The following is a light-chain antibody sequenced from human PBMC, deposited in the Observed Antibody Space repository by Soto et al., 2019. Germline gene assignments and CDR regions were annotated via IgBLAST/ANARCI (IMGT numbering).Light chain of an antibody. V-gene: IGLV1-47*01. CDR1: SSNIGNNY. CDR3: AAWDNSLSAWV. J-gene: IGLJ3*02. CDR2: KND. Sequence: QPVLTQPPSASGTPGQRVTISCSGSSSNIGNNYVYWYQQVPGTAPKLLIYKNDQRPSGVPDRFSGSKSGTSASLAVSGLRSEDEADYYCAAWDNSLSAWVFGGGTKLTVL.